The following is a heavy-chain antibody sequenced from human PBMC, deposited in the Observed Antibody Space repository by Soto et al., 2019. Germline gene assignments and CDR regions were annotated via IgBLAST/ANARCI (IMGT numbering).Heavy chain of an antibody. Sequence: AGSLRLSCVASGFTFSSYALNWVRQSPGRGLEWVSAISGSGGTTYYADSVKGRFTISRDNSKNTLFLQMNSLRAEDAAIYYCAKPPKVISTSFEYWGQGSLVTVSS. CDR3: AKPPKVISTSFEY. V-gene: IGHV3-23*01. CDR2: ISGSGGTT. CDR1: GFTFSSYA. D-gene: IGHD3-22*01. J-gene: IGHJ4*02.